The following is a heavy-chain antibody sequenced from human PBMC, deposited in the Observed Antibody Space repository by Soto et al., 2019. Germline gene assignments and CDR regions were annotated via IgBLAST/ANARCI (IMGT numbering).Heavy chain of an antibody. J-gene: IGHJ6*02. CDR2: INPSGGST. D-gene: IGHD2-15*01. Sequence: GASVKVSCKASGYTFTSYYMHWVRQAPGQGLEWMGIINPSGGSTSYAQKFQGRVTMTRDTSTSTVYMELSSLRSEDTAVYYCARGEAAYYYYYGMDVWGQGTTVTVSS. CDR1: GYTFTSYY. CDR3: ARGEAAYYYYYGMDV. V-gene: IGHV1-46*01.